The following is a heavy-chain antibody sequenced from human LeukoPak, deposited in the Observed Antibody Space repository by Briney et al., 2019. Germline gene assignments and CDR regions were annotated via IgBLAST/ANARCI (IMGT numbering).Heavy chain of an antibody. D-gene: IGHD3-10*01. CDR2: IYHSGST. CDR3: ARADLRGHHFDY. J-gene: IGHJ4*02. Sequence: SETLSLTCTLSGYPISSGYYWGWIRQPPGKGLEWIGSIYHSGSTYYNPSLKSRVTISVDTSKNQFSLKLSSVTAADTAVYYCARADLRGHHFDYWGQGTLVTVSS. V-gene: IGHV4-38-2*02. CDR1: GYPISSGYY.